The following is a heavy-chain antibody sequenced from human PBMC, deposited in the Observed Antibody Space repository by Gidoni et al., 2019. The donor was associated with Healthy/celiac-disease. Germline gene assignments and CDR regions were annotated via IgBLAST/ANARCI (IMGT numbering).Heavy chain of an antibody. D-gene: IGHD3-16*01. CDR2: IWYDGSNK. Sequence: QVQLVESGGGVVQPGRSLRLSCAASGFTFSSYGMHWVRQAPGKGLEWVAVIWYDGSNKYYADSVKGRFTISRDNSKNTLYLQMNSLRAEDTAVYYCARDRGHYVWGRYYFDYWGQGTLVTVSS. CDR3: ARDRGHYVWGRYYFDY. J-gene: IGHJ4*02. CDR1: GFTFSSYG. V-gene: IGHV3-33*01.